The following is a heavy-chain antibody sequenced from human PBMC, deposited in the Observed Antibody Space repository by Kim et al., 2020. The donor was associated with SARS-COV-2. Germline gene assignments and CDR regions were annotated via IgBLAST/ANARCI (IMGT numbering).Heavy chain of an antibody. J-gene: IGHJ6*02. Sequence: SETLSLTCTVSGGSVSSGSYYWSWIRQPPGKGLEWIGYIYYSGSTNYNPSLKSRVTISVDTSKNQFSLKLSSVTAADTAVYYCARDSPWRQGSYDYGMDVWGQGTTVTVSS. CDR3: ARDSPWRQGSYDYGMDV. V-gene: IGHV4-61*01. CDR2: IYYSGST. CDR1: GGSVSSGSYY.